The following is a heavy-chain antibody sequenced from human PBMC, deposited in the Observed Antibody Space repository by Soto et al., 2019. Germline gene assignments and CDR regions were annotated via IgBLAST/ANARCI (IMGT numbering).Heavy chain of an antibody. CDR2: ISSSSSYI. J-gene: IGHJ4*02. V-gene: IGHV3-21*01. Sequence: VQLVESGGGLVKPGGSLRLSCAASGFTFSSYSMNWVRQAPGKGLEWVSSISSSSSYIYYADSVKGRFTISRDNAKNSLYLQMNSLRAEDTAVYYCARAPGYSGYDFPTPDYWGQGTLVTVSS. CDR1: GFTFSSYS. CDR3: ARAPGYSGYDFPTPDY. D-gene: IGHD5-12*01.